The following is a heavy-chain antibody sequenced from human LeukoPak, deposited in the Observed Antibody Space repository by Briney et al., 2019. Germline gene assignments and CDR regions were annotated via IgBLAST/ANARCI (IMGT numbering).Heavy chain of an antibody. V-gene: IGHV1-2*06. CDR1: GYTSTGYY. Sequence: ASVKVSCKASGYTSTGYYIHWVRQAPGQGLERMGQINPNNGDADYAQKFQGRVAMTWDTSINTAYMELSRLRSDDTAVYYCARGGLDVWGQGTTVTVSS. CDR3: ARGGLDV. J-gene: IGHJ6*02. CDR2: INPNNGDA.